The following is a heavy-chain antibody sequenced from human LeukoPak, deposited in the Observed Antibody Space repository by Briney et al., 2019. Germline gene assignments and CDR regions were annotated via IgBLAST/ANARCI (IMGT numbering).Heavy chain of an antibody. Sequence: GGSLRLSCAASGFSVSSSYMYWVRQAPGKGLEWVSFFYRGDSTYYAESVRGRFTISRDNSKNTLYLLMNSLIPEDTAVYYCARVVEWLFDYWGQGTLVTVSS. D-gene: IGHD3-3*01. V-gene: IGHV3-53*01. CDR3: ARVVEWLFDY. CDR2: FYRGDST. CDR1: GFSVSSSY. J-gene: IGHJ4*02.